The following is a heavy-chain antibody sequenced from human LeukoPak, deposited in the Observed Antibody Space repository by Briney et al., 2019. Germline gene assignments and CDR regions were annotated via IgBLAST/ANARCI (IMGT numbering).Heavy chain of an antibody. Sequence: SETLSLTCTVSGGSISSYYWSWIRQPPGKGLECIGYIYYSGSTNYNPSLKSRVTISVDTSKNQFSLKLSSVSAADTAVYYCARVPTGGGSPDYWGQGTLVTVSS. CDR3: ARVPTGGGSPDY. V-gene: IGHV4-59*01. D-gene: IGHD2-8*02. CDR2: IYYSGST. J-gene: IGHJ4*02. CDR1: GGSISSYY.